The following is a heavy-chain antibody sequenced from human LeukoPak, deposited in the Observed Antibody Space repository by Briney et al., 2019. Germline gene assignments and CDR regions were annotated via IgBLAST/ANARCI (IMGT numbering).Heavy chain of an antibody. D-gene: IGHD2-15*01. CDR3: ARGLAANDWFDP. Sequence: GGSLRLSCAASGFTFSDYYMNWIRQAPGKGLEWLSYISASSGTRYYADSVKGRFAISRDNAKNSLYLQMNSLRAEDTAVYYCARGLAANDWFDPWGQGTLVTVSS. CDR2: ISASSGTR. V-gene: IGHV3-11*01. J-gene: IGHJ5*02. CDR1: GFTFSDYY.